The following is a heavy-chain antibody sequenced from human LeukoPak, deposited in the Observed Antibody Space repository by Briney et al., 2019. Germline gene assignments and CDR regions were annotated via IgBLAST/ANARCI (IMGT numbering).Heavy chain of an antibody. CDR2: IYYSGST. D-gene: IGHD5-24*01. CDR3: ARKRWLQPFNK. Sequence: PSETLSLTCTVSGGSISSGGYYWSWIRQHPGKGLEWIGYIYYSGSTYYNPSLKSRVTISVDTSKNQFSLKLSSVTAADTAVYYCARKRWLQPFNKWGQGTLVTVSS. CDR1: GGSISSGGYY. V-gene: IGHV4-31*03. J-gene: IGHJ4*02.